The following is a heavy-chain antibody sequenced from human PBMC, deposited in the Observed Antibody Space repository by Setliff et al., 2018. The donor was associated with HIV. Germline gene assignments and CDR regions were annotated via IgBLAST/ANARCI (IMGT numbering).Heavy chain of an antibody. Sequence: GGSLRLSCAASGFTFSSYWMHWVRQATGKGLVWVFGMNTDGSSTRYADSVKGRFTISRDNGKKSLYLQMDSLRDEDTAVYYCAREKFENGDYEFVSTFDSWGQGTLVTAPQ. J-gene: IGHJ4*02. V-gene: IGHV3-74*01. D-gene: IGHD4-17*01. CDR2: MNTDGSST. CDR3: AREKFENGDYEFVSTFDS. CDR1: GFTFSSYW.